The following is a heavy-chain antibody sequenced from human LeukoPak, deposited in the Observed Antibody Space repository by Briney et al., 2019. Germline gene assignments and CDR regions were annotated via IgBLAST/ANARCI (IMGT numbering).Heavy chain of an antibody. V-gene: IGHV1-69*05. D-gene: IGHD3-10*01. CDR2: IIPIFGTA. Sequence: GASVKVSCKASGGTFSSYAISWVRQAPGQGLEWMGGIIPIFGTANYAQKFQGRVTITTDESTSTAYMELSSLRSEDTAMYYCARLGISAWFPGDYWGQGTLVTVSS. CDR3: ARLGISAWFPGDY. CDR1: GGTFSSYA. J-gene: IGHJ4*02.